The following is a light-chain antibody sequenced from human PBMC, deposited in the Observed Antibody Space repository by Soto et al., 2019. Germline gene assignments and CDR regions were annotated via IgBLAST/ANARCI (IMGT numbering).Light chain of an antibody. CDR1: SSDVGTYNL. CDR2: EGS. CDR3: CSYAGSSTYV. J-gene: IGLJ1*01. Sequence: QSALTQPASVSGSPGQSITISCTGTSSDVGTYNLVSWYQHHPGKAPKLMIYEGSKRPSGVSNGFSGSKSGNTASLTISGLQAEDEADYYCCSYAGSSTYVFGTGTKLTVL. V-gene: IGLV2-23*01.